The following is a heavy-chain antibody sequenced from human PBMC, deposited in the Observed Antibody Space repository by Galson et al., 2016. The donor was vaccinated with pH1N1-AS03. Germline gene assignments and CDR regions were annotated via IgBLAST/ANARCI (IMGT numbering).Heavy chain of an antibody. D-gene: IGHD3-22*01. CDR3: ARAAYDRTEDYYSHFDK. CDR2: IRYDGRNK. V-gene: IGHV3-30*02. Sequence: SLRLSCADSGSTFSLKSMNWVRQAPGKGLEWVAFIRYDGRNKFYADSMKGRFTISRDNSKNTLYLQVNSLRTDDTAVYYCARAAYDRTEDYYSHFDKWGQGTLVTASS. CDR1: GSTFSLKS. J-gene: IGHJ4*02.